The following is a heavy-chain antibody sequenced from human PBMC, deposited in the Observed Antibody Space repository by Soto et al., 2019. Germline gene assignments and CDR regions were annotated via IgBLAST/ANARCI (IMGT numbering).Heavy chain of an antibody. CDR1: GFTFSGST. J-gene: IGHJ4*02. CDR2: IRSKANSYAT. CDR3: ARGVYDFWSGPPKGLDY. V-gene: IGHV3-73*02. D-gene: IGHD3-3*01. Sequence: EVQLVESGGVLVQPGGSLKLSCAASGFTFSGSTMHWVRQASGKGLEWVGHIRSKANSYATAYAVSVKGRFTISRDDSRKTAYLQMNSLKTEDTAVYYCARGVYDFWSGPPKGLDYWGQGTVVTVSS.